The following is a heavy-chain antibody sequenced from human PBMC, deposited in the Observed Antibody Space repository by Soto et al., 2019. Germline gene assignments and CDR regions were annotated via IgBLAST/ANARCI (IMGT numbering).Heavy chain of an antibody. CDR3: ARHGVTMVRYYNYYGMDV. CDR2: IYPGDSDT. Sequence: ESLKISCKGSGYSFTSYWIGWVRQMPGKGLEWMGIIYPGDSDTRYSPSFQGQVTISADKSISTAYLQWSSLKASDTAMYYCARHGVTMVRYYNYYGMDVWGQGTTVTVS. D-gene: IGHD3-10*01. V-gene: IGHV5-51*01. J-gene: IGHJ6*02. CDR1: GYSFTSYW.